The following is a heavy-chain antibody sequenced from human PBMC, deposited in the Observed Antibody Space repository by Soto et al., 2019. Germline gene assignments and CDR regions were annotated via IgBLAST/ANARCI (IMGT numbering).Heavy chain of an antibody. CDR2: ISSSSSYI. CDR3: ARGGEEQQLVLYYYYYGMDV. Sequence: GGSPGLSCAACGFTFCSYSMNWVRQAPGKGLEWVSSISSSSSYIYYADSVKARFTISRDNAKNSLYLQMNSLRAEDTAVYYCARGGEEQQLVLYYYYYGMDVWGQGTTVTVSS. J-gene: IGHJ6*02. V-gene: IGHV3-21*01. D-gene: IGHD6-13*01. CDR1: GFTFCSYS.